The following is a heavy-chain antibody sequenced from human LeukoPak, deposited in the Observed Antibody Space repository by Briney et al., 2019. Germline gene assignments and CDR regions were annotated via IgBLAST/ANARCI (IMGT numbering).Heavy chain of an antibody. D-gene: IGHD5-12*01. V-gene: IGHV3-30*02. CDR2: IRYDGSNK. CDR1: GFTFSSYG. CDR3: AREDATWDY. Sequence: GGSLRLSCAASGFTFSSYGTHWVRQAPGKGLEWVAFIRYDGSNKYSSDSVKGRFTISRDNSKNTLYLQMNSLRAEDTAVYYCAREDATWDYWGQGTLVTVSS. J-gene: IGHJ4*02.